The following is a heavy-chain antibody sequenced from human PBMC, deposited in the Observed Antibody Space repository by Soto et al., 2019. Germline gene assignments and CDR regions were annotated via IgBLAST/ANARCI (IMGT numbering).Heavy chain of an antibody. Sequence: GESLKISCTGFGYTFTTFWISWVRQTPGKGLEWMGRIDPRDSQTNYSPSFQGHVTISVDKSISTAYLQWDSLKASDTAMYYCARLFCSTDTCDSWFDPWGQGTLVTVSS. CDR3: ARLFCSTDTCDSWFDP. D-gene: IGHD1-26*01. CDR2: IDPRDSQT. V-gene: IGHV5-10-1*01. J-gene: IGHJ5*02. CDR1: GYTFTTFW.